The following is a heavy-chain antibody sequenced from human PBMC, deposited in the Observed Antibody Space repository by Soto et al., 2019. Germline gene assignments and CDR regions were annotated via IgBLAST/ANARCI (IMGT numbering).Heavy chain of an antibody. CDR3: ARDEDY. J-gene: IGHJ4*02. CDR1: GYTVRRYA. V-gene: IGHV1-3*04. Sequence: VTVSCRAAGYTVRRYAMHWVRQAPGQSLEWMGWINTGNGKTKYSEKFQGRVTITRDTSASTAYMELSSLRSGDTAVYYCARDEDYWGQGTLVTAPQ. CDR2: INTGNGKT.